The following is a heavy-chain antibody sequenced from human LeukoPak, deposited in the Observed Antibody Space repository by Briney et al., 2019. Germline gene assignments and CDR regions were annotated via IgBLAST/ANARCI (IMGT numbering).Heavy chain of an antibody. V-gene: IGHV4-34*01. J-gene: IGHJ4*02. Sequence: PSETLSLTCAVYGGSFSGYYWSWIRQPPGKGLEWIGEINHSGSTNYNPSLKSRVTISVDTSKNQFSLKLSSVTAADTAVYYCARGRGYSSGWFYFDYWGQGTLVTVPS. CDR3: ARGRGYSSGWFYFDY. CDR1: GGSFSGYY. CDR2: INHSGST. D-gene: IGHD6-19*01.